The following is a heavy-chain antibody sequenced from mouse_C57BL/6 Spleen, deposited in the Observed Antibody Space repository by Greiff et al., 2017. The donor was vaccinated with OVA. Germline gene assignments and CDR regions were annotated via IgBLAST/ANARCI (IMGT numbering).Heavy chain of an antibody. CDR1: GYTFTSYW. V-gene: IGHV1-52*01. D-gene: IGHD1-1*01. CDR2: IDPSDSET. J-gene: IGHJ2*01. Sequence: QVQLQQSGAELVRPGSSVKLSCKASGYTFTSYWMHWVKQRPIQGLEWIGNIDPSDSETHYNQKFKDKATLTVDKSSSTAYMQLSSLTSEDSAVYYCARSSSSYDYWGQGTTLTVSS. CDR3: ARSSSSYDY.